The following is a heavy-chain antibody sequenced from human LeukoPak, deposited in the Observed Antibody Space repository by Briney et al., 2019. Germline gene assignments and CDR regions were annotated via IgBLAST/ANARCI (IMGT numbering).Heavy chain of an antibody. CDR2: IRSDGSST. CDR1: GFSFSAYI. V-gene: IGHV3-64*01. CDR3: TRRYGGHSGWAGYHDS. Sequence: GGSLRLSCVASGFSFSAYIMHWVRQAPGKGLEYVSAIRSDGSSTFYPNSVKGRFIISRDNSKSTLYLQMGSLRAEDTAVYYCTRRYGGHSGWAGYHDSWGQGTLVTASS. D-gene: IGHD6-19*01. J-gene: IGHJ4*02.